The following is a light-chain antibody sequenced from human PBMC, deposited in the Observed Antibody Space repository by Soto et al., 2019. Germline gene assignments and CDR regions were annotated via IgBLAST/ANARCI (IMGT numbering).Light chain of an antibody. CDR1: QSIAGY. CDR3: QQYNSYPIT. CDR2: SAS. Sequence: DIQMTQSPSSLSASVGDRVTITCRASQSIAGYLSWYQQRPGKAPKFLIYSASSLQRGVPSRFSGSGSGTEFTLTISSLQPDDFATYYCQQYNSYPITFGQGTRLEIK. J-gene: IGKJ5*01. V-gene: IGKV1-39*01.